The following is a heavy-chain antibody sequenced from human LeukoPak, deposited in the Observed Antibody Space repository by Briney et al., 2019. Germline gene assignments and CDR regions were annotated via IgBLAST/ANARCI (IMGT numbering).Heavy chain of an antibody. CDR1: GYTLTAYY. D-gene: IGHD5-18*01. V-gene: IGHV1-2*02. Sequence: GASVKVSCKASGYTLTAYYIQWGRQAPGQGLEWMRWLNPNSGGAKYAEKFQGRVTMTRDTSIRTVYMELNRLTSDDTAIYYCVRDGYSGSYGYDYWGQGTLVTVSS. CDR3: VRDGYSGSYGYDY. J-gene: IGHJ4*02. CDR2: LNPNSGGA.